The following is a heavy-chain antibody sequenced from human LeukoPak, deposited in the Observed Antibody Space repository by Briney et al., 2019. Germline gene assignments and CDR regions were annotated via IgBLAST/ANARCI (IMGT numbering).Heavy chain of an antibody. CDR2: ISSSSSYI. V-gene: IGHV3-21*01. D-gene: IGHD6-13*01. CDR1: GFTFSSYS. CDR3: ARVRGGYSSTNDAFDI. Sequence: GGSLRLSCAASGFTFSSYSMNWVRQAPGKGLEWVSSISSSSSYIYYADSVKGRLTISRDNAKNSLYLQMNSLRAEDTAVYYCARVRGGYSSTNDAFDIWGQGTMVTVSS. J-gene: IGHJ3*02.